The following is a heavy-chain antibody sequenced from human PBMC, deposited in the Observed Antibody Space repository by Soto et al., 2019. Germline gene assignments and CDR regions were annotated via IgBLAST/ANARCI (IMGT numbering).Heavy chain of an antibody. CDR3: ARASYYYDSSGYYWFDY. CDR2: IIPILGIA. V-gene: IGHV1-69*02. J-gene: IGHJ4*02. D-gene: IGHD3-22*01. CDR1: GGTFSSYT. Sequence: SVKVSCKASGGTFSSYTISWVRQAPGQGLEWMGRIIPILGIANYAQKFQGRATITANKSTSTAYMELSSLRSEDTAVYYCARASYYYDSSGYYWFDYWGQGTLVTVSS.